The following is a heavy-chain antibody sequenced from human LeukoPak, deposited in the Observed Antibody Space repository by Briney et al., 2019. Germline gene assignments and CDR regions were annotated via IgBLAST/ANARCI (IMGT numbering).Heavy chain of an antibody. CDR2: ISYDGSNK. CDR3: AKDRGTSIEDRLWFGELFFDY. CDR1: GFTFSSYG. J-gene: IGHJ4*02. V-gene: IGHV3-30*18. D-gene: IGHD3-10*01. Sequence: PGGSLRLSCAASGFTFSSYGMHWVRQAPGKGLEWVAVISYDGSNKYYADSVKGRFTISRDNSKNTLYLQMNSLRAEDTAVYYCAKDRGTSIEDRLWFGELFFDYWGQGTLVTVSS.